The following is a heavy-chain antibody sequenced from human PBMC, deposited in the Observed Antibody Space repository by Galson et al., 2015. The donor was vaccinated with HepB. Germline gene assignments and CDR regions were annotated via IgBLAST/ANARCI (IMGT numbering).Heavy chain of an antibody. CDR1: GFTFSSYA. J-gene: IGHJ4*02. D-gene: IGHD2-2*01. CDR2: ISGSGGST. CDR3: AKVYADIVVVPAVSEPPPDY. Sequence: SLRLSCAASGFTFSSYAMSWVRQAPGKGLEWVSAISGSGGSTYYADSVKGRFTISRDNSKNALYLQMNSLRAEDTAVYYCAKVYADIVVVPAVSEPPPDYWGQGTLVTVSS. V-gene: IGHV3-23*01.